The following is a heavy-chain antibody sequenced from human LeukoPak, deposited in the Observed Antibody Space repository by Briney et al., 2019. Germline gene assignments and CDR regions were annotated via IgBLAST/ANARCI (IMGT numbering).Heavy chain of an antibody. Sequence: GGSLRLSCAASGFTFSSYGMHWVRQAPGKGLEWVAVISYDGSNKYYADSVKGRFTISRDNSKNTLYLQMNSLRAEDTAVYYCARDDYGETGVDYWGQGTLVTVSS. V-gene: IGHV3-30*03. J-gene: IGHJ4*02. CDR3: ARDDYGETGVDY. D-gene: IGHD4-17*01. CDR1: GFTFSSYG. CDR2: ISYDGSNK.